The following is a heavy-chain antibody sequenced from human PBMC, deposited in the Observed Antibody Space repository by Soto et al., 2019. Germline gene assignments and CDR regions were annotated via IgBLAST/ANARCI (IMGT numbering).Heavy chain of an antibody. D-gene: IGHD2-8*01. J-gene: IGHJ4*02. CDR3: ARASAVLDY. CDR2: IGSGGDT. V-gene: IGHV3-13*01. Sequence: EVQMVESGGGLVQPGGSLRLSCAASGFTFSGHDMHWVRQATGKGLEWVSGIGSGGDTYYPDSVKGRFTVSRENAKNSLYLQMNSLRVEDTAVYYCARASAVLDYWGQGALVTVSS. CDR1: GFTFSGHD.